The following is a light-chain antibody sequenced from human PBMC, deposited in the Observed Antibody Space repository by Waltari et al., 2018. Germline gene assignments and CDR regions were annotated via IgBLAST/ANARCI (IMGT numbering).Light chain of an antibody. Sequence: ELTQPPSVSVSPGQTARITCSGDELPRQNAYWYQQKSRQAPVLVIYKVKERPSGIPERFSGSSSGTTVSLTISGVLAEDEADYYCQSLDRSGTVIFGGGTTLTVL. CDR1: ELPRQN. V-gene: IGLV3-25*03. CDR3: QSLDRSGTVI. CDR2: KVK. J-gene: IGLJ2*01.